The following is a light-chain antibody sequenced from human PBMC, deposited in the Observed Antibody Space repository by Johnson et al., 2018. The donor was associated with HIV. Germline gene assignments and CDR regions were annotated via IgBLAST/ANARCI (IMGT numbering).Light chain of an antibody. CDR1: SSNIGKNY. CDR3: ATWDSSLSAYV. V-gene: IGLV1-51*01. J-gene: IGLJ1*01. CDR2: DND. Sequence: QSVLTQPPSVSAAPRQKVTISCSGSSSNIGKNYVSWYRHLPGTAPKLLIYDNDKRPSGIPDRFSASKYGSSATLGITGLPTGDEADYYCATWDSSLSAYVFGPGTKVTIL.